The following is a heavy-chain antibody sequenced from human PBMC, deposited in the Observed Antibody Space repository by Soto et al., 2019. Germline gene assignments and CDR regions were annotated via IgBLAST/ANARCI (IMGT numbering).Heavy chain of an antibody. J-gene: IGHJ4*02. V-gene: IGHV3-23*01. CDR3: VLSKEYRGSVFDH. CDR1: GFTFSSYA. D-gene: IGHD2-15*01. CDR2: ISSTGAST. Sequence: EVQLLESGGGLVQPGGSLRLSCEASGFTFSSYAMTWVRQAPGKGLEWVSEISSTGASTYYTDSVKGRFTISRDNSKNTLYLQMNSLRANDTAVYYCVLSKEYRGSVFDHWGQGPLVTLSS.